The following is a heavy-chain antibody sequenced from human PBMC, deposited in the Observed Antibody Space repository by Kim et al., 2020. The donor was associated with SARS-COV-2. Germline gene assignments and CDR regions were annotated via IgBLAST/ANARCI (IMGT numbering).Heavy chain of an antibody. Sequence: SETLSLTCTVSGGSISSYYWSWIRQPPGKGLEWIGYIYYSGSTNYNPSLKSRVTISVDTSKNQFSLKLSSVTAADTAVYYCARRYQDREIEEGYCSGGSCYSLYYYYYMDVWGKGTTVTVSS. D-gene: IGHD2-15*01. CDR3: ARRYQDREIEEGYCSGGSCYSLYYYYYMDV. J-gene: IGHJ6*03. CDR1: GGSISSYY. CDR2: IYYSGST. V-gene: IGHV4-59*08.